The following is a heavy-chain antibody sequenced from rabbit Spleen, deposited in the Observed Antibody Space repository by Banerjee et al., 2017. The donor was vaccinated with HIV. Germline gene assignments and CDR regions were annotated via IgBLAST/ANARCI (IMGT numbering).Heavy chain of an antibody. J-gene: IGHJ4*01. CDR2: IDIGSSGFT. V-gene: IGHV1S40*01. D-gene: IGHD8-1*01. Sequence: QSLEESGGDLVKPGASLTLTCKASGLDFSGDSYDSYMCWVRQAPGKGLEWIACIDIGSSGFTYFASWAKGRFTISKTSSTTVTLQMTSLTAADTATYFCARDGAGSSYFSLWGPGTLVTVS. CDR1: GLDFSGDSY. CDR3: ARDGAGSSYFSL.